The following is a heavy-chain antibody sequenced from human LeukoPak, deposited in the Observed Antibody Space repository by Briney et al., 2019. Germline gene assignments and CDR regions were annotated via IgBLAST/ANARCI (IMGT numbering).Heavy chain of an antibody. V-gene: IGHV4-4*02. CDR1: PDSTTSNF. Sequence: SETLSLTCTVSPDSTTSNFWSWVRQPPGKGLEWIGEIHRSGSTNYNPSLQSRVTISIDRSKNQIALELSSVTAADTAVYYCARVGPRCTNGVCYTRGRYFQHWGQGTLVTVSS. D-gene: IGHD2-8*01. CDR3: ARVGPRCTNGVCYTRGRYFQH. J-gene: IGHJ1*01. CDR2: IHRSGST.